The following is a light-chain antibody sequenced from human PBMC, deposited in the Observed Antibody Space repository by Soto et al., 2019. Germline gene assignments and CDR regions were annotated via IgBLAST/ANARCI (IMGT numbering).Light chain of an antibody. V-gene: IGKV3-15*01. J-gene: IGKJ4*01. CDR1: QSISDN. CDR3: QRYDNWPVT. CDR2: HTS. Sequence: EIVMTQSPATLSVSPGDSATLSCRASQSISDNVAWYQQRPGLAPRLLIYHTSTRATGVPARFSGSGSGTEFSLTTSSLQSDDSAVYSCQRYDNWPVTFGGRTKVDIK.